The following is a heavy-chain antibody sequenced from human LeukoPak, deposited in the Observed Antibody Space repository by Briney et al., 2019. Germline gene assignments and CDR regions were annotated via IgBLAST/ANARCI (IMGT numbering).Heavy chain of an antibody. CDR1: GYTFTSYG. Sequence: GASVKVSCKASGYTFTSYGISWVRQAPGQGLEWMGWISAYNGNTNYAQKLQGRVTMTTDTSTSTAYKELRSLRSDDTAVYYCARDDPDYDILTGYYFDYWGQGTLVTVSS. J-gene: IGHJ4*02. CDR3: ARDDPDYDILTGYYFDY. CDR2: ISAYNGNT. V-gene: IGHV1-18*01. D-gene: IGHD3-9*01.